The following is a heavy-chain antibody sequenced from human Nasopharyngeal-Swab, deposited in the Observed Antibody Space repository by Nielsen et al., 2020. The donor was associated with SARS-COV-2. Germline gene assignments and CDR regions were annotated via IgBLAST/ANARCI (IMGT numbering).Heavy chain of an antibody. Sequence: ASVKVSCKASGYTFTSYDINWVRQATGQGLEWMGWMNPNSGNTGYAQKFQGRVTITRNTSISTAYMELSSLRSEDTAVYYCARSGVVVPAASYDYGMDVWGQGTTVTVSS. V-gene: IGHV1-8*03. CDR2: MNPNSGNT. D-gene: IGHD2-2*01. CDR3: ARSGVVVPAASYDYGMDV. J-gene: IGHJ6*02. CDR1: GYTFTSYD.